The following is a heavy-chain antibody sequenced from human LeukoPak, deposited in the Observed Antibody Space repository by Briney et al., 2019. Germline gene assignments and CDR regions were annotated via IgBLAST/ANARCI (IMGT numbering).Heavy chain of an antibody. CDR3: ARTHYGFDY. V-gene: IGHV4-59*01. J-gene: IGHJ4*02. D-gene: IGHD3-10*01. Sequence: PSETLSLTCTVSGGSISSYYWSWIRQPPARGLEWIGYIYYSGSTNYNPSLKSRVTISVDTSKNQFSLKLSSVTAADTAVYYCARTHYGFDYWGQGNLVTVSS. CDR2: IYYSGST. CDR1: GGSISSYY.